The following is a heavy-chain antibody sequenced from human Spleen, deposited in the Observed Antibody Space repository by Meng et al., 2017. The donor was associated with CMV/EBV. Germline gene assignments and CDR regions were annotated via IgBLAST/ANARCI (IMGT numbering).Heavy chain of an antibody. D-gene: IGHD1-1*01. Sequence: SVKVSCKASGGSFTNYDLSWVREAPGQGLEWMGGIIPILDAADYAQKFQGRVTITADKSTSTAYMVLSSLRPEDTAVYYCARAYWNKDAFDIWGQGTMVTVSS. CDR3: ARAYWNKDAFDI. V-gene: IGHV1-69*10. CDR1: GGSFTNYD. J-gene: IGHJ3*02. CDR2: IIPILDAA.